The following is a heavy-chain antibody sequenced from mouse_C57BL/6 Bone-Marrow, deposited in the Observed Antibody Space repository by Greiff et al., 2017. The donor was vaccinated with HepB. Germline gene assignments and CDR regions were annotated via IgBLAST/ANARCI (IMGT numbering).Heavy chain of an antibody. J-gene: IGHJ4*01. Sequence: EVHLVESGGGLVQPGGSLKLSCAASGFTFSDYYMYWVRQTPEKRLEWVAYISNGGGSTYYPDTVKGRFTISRDNAKNTLYLQMSRLKSEDTAMYYCARRYSNYGSMDYWGQGTSVTVSS. CDR1: GFTFSDYY. CDR2: ISNGGGST. CDR3: ARRYSNYGSMDY. D-gene: IGHD2-5*01. V-gene: IGHV5-12*01.